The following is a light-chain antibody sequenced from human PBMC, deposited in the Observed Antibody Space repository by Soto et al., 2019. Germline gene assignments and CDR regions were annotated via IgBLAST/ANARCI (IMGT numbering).Light chain of an antibody. CDR3: AAWDASLNGWL. J-gene: IGLJ3*02. CDR2: STN. V-gene: IGLV1-44*01. CDR1: SSNIGKYT. Sequence: QSVLTQPPSASGTPGQTVTISCSGSSSNIGKYTINWYQQLPGTAPKLLIYSTNQRPSGVPDRFSGSKSGTSASLAIRGLQSEDEADYYCAAWDASLNGWLFGGGTKVTVL.